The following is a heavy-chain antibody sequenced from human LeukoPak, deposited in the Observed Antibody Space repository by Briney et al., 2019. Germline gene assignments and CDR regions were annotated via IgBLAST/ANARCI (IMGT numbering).Heavy chain of an antibody. CDR2: INPYHGRT. V-gene: IGHV1-18*01. CDR3: ARDRIAAGVLDF. J-gene: IGHJ4*02. D-gene: IGHD6-13*01. Sequence: ASVKVSCKASGYDFITYAFSWVRQAPGQGLEWMAWINPYHGRTIYSQKFKARVTLTTDTSTNTAHMELTSLTSDGTAVYFCARDRIAAGVLDFWGQGTLVTVSS. CDR1: GYDFITYA.